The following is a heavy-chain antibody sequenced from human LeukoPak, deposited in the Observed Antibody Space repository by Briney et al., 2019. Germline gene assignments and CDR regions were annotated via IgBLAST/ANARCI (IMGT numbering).Heavy chain of an antibody. CDR1: GYTFIDYY. CDR2: VNPNSGGT. CDR3: ARAAFRYCSSTSCLLGY. V-gene: IGHV1-2*02. J-gene: IGHJ4*02. Sequence: ASVKVSCKASGYTFIDYYIHWVRQAPGQGLEWIGWVNPNSGGTNYAQKFQGRVTMTRDTSISTAYMELSRLRSDDTAVYYCARAAFRYCSSTSCLLGYWGQGTLVTVSS. D-gene: IGHD2-2*01.